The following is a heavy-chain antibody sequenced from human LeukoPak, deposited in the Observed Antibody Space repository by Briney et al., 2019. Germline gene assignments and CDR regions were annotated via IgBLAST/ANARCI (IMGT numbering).Heavy chain of an antibody. J-gene: IGHJ5*02. V-gene: IGHV4-59*01. Sequence: PSETLSLTCTVSGGSISSYYWSWIRQPPGKGLEWIGYIYYSGITNYNPSLKSRVTISVDTSKNQFSLKLRSVTAADTAVYYCARGDYDSSGYSPHNWFDPWGQGTLVTVSS. CDR1: GGSISSYY. D-gene: IGHD3-22*01. CDR3: ARGDYDSSGYSPHNWFDP. CDR2: IYYSGIT.